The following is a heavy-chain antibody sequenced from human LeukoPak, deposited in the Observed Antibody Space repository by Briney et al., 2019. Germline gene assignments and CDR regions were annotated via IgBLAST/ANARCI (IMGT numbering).Heavy chain of an antibody. Sequence: SETLSLTCTVSGGSISSYYWSWIRQPPGKGPEWIGYIYYSGSTNYNPSLKSRVTISVDTSKNQFSLKLSSVTAADTAVYYCARDLNWFDPWGQGTLVTVSS. CDR3: ARDLNWFDP. CDR2: IYYSGST. CDR1: GGSISSYY. V-gene: IGHV4-59*12. J-gene: IGHJ5*02.